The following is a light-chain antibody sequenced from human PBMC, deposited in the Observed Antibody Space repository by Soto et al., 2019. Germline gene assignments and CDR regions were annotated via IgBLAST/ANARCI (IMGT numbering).Light chain of an antibody. CDR1: SGHSSNA. J-gene: IGLJ1*01. CDR3: QTWTSVIHV. Sequence: QLVVTQAPSASASLGASVKLTCTLSSGHSSNAIAWHQQQPEKAPRFLMRLNSDGTHTKGDGIPDRFSASSSGTERYLTISGLQSEDEADYYCQTWTSVIHVFGTGTKLTVL. CDR2: LNSDGTH. V-gene: IGLV4-69*01.